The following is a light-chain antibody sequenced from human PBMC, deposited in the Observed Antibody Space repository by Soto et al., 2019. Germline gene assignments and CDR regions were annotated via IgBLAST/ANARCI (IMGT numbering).Light chain of an antibody. J-gene: IGKJ1*01. V-gene: IGKV3-15*01. CDR1: QSGRNN. CDR2: TAS. Sequence: ERVMTQSPDTLSVSPGERATLSCRASQSGRNNVAWYPQRPGQPPRLLSYTASTRATGIPARFSGSLSGTEFTLTISSLQSQTWTVYYCDQYNHWAPAFGQGTKVEIK. CDR3: DQYNHWAPA.